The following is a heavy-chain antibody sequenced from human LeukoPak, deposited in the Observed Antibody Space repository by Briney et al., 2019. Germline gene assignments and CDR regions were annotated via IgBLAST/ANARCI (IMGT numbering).Heavy chain of an antibody. D-gene: IGHD3-10*01. V-gene: IGHV4-59*01. CDR1: GGSISSYY. CDR3: AREGRGFDI. CDR2: IYYSGST. J-gene: IGHJ3*02. Sequence: SETLSLTCTVYGGSISSYYWSWIRQPPGKGLEWIGYIYYSGSTNYNPSLKSRVTISVDTSKNQFSLKLSSVTAADTAVYYCAREGRGFDIWGQGTMVTVSS.